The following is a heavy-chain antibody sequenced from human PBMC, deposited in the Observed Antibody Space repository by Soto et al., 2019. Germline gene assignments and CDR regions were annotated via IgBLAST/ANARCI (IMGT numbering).Heavy chain of an antibody. J-gene: IGHJ6*02. CDR3: ARAPYYDILTGYLYGMDV. D-gene: IGHD3-9*01. CDR2: IYTSGST. V-gene: IGHV4-4*07. Sequence: SETLSLTCTVSGGSIRIYYWSWIRQPAGNGLEWIGRIYTSGSTNYNPSLKSRVTMSVDTSKNQFSLKLSSVTAADTAVYYCARAPYYDILTGYLYGMDVWGQGTTVTVSS. CDR1: GGSIRIYY.